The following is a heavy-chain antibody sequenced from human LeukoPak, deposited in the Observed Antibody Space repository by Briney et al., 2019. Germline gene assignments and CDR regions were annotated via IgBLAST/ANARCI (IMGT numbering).Heavy chain of an antibody. CDR1: GGSISSGDYN. V-gene: IGHV4-30-4*01. J-gene: IGHJ4*02. Sequence: SQTLSLTCTVSGGSISSGDYNWSWIRQPPGKGLEWIGYIYYSGSTYYNPSLKSRVTISVDTSKNQFSLKLSSVTAADTAVYYCARAHSSSRMMADYWGQGTLVTVSS. CDR2: IYYSGST. CDR3: ARAHSSSRMMADY. D-gene: IGHD6-13*01.